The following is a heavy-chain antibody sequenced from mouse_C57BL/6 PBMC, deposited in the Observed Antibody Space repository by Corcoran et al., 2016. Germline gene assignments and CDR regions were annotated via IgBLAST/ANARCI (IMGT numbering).Heavy chain of an antibody. CDR2: INNYSGVP. J-gene: IGHJ3*01. Sequence: QIQLVQSGPELKKPGETVKISCKASGYTFTTYGMSWVKQAPGQGLKWMGWINNYSGVPTYADDFKGRFAFSLETSASTAYLQINNLKNEDTATYFCARDGYDGFAYWGQGTLVTVSS. D-gene: IGHD2-2*01. CDR3: ARDGYDGFAY. CDR1: GYTFTTYG. V-gene: IGHV9-3*01.